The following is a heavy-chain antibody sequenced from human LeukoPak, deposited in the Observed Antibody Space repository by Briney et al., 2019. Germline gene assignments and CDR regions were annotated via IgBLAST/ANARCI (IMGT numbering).Heavy chain of an antibody. Sequence: PGRSLRLSCAASGFTFSSFAMHWVRQAPGTGLEWVAVIWSDGSNKYYADSVKGRFTISRDNSKNTLYLQMNSLRAEDTAVYYCARRRYSVYDFDYWGQGTLVTVSS. CDR3: ARRRYSVYDFDY. J-gene: IGHJ4*02. D-gene: IGHD5/OR15-5a*01. CDR1: GFTFSSFA. V-gene: IGHV3-33*01. CDR2: IWSDGSNK.